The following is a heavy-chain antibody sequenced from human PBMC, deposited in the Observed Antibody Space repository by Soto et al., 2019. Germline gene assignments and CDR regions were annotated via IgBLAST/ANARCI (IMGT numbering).Heavy chain of an antibody. CDR2: IYYSGST. J-gene: IGHJ4*02. V-gene: IGHV4-31*03. Sequence: QVQLQESGPGLVKPSQTLSLTCTVSGVSINSGGYYWSWLRQHPGKGLEWIGYIYYSGSTYHNPSLKSRLTISIDSSQNQFSLRLSSVTAADTAVYYCARFSGSYPLDYWGQGTLVTVSS. CDR3: ARFSGSYPLDY. CDR1: GVSINSGGYY. D-gene: IGHD1-26*01.